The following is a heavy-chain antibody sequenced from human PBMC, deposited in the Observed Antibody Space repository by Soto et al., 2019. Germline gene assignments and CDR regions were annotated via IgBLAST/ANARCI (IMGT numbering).Heavy chain of an antibody. D-gene: IGHD3-3*01. CDR1: WSPHITNEKC. V-gene: IGHV2-70*11. Sequence: QRLAQACSSPWSPHITNEKCVSWIRQPPGKALEWLARIDWDDDKYYNTSLKTRLTISKDTSKNQVVLTMTNMDPVDTATYYCARMAPIFGSSSDYWGQGALVTVSS. CDR3: ARMAPIFGSSSDY. J-gene: IGHJ4*02. CDR2: IDWDDDK.